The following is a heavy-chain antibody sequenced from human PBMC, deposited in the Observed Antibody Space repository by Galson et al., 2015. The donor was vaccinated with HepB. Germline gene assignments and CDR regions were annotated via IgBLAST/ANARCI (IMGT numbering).Heavy chain of an antibody. J-gene: IGHJ5*02. D-gene: IGHD6-19*01. CDR3: AGYGGTGYSSLRRNWFDP. V-gene: IGHV1-3*01. Sequence: SVKVSCKASGYTFTSYAMHWVRQAPGQRLEWMGWINAGNGNTKYSQKFQGRVTITRDTSASTAYMELSSLISEDTAVYYCAGYGGTGYSSLRRNWFDPWGQGTLVTVSS. CDR1: GYTFTSYA. CDR2: INAGNGNT.